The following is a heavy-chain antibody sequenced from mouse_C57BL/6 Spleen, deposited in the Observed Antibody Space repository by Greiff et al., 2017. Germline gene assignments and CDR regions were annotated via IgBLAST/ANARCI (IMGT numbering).Heavy chain of an antibody. V-gene: IGHV1-81*01. D-gene: IGHD6-1*01. CDR2: IYPRSGNT. CDR3: AREASWLAY. Sequence: QVQLQQSGAELARPGASVKLSCKASGYTFTSYGISWVKQRTGQGLEWIGDIYPRSGNTYYNEKFKGKATLTADKSSSTAYMELRSLTSEDSAVYFCAREASWLAYWGQGTLVTVSA. CDR1: GYTFTSYG. J-gene: IGHJ3*01.